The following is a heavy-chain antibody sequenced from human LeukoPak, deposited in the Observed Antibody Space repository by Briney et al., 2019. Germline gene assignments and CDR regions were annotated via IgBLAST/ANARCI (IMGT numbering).Heavy chain of an antibody. J-gene: IGHJ4*02. CDR2: INPNNGGT. D-gene: IGHD2-8*02. CDR3: ARVDGGEWYYFDY. V-gene: IGHV1-2*02. Sequence: ASVKVSCKASGYTFTSYYMHWVRQAPGQGLEWMGWINPNNGGTNYAQKFQGRVTMTLDTSISTAYMELNRLRSDDTAIYYCARVDGGEWYYFDYWGQGTLVTVSS. CDR1: GYTFTSYY.